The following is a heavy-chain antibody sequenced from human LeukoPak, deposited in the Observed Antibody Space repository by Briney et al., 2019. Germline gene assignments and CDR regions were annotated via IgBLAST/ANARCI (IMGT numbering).Heavy chain of an antibody. V-gene: IGHV4-39*07. CDR1: GGSISSGSFY. Sequence: SETLSLTCTVSGGSISSGSFYWGWIRQPPGKGLEWIGTIYYSGSTHYNPSLKSRVTISGDTSKNQFSLRLNSVTAADTSVYYCARGAAIDAFDIWGQ. CDR3: ARGAAIDAFDI. CDR2: IYYSGST. J-gene: IGHJ3*02.